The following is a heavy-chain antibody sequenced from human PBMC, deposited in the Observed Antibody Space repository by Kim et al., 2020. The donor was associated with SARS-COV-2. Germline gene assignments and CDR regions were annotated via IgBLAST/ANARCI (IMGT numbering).Heavy chain of an antibody. Sequence: SETLSLTCAVYGGSFSGYYWSWIRQPPGKGLEWIGEINHSGSTNYNPSLKSRVTISVDTSKNQFSLKLSSVTAADTAVYYCARGFLFGYSYGYLQAFDYWGQGTLVTVSS. D-gene: IGHD5-18*01. CDR3: ARGFLFGYSYGYLQAFDY. V-gene: IGHV4-34*01. J-gene: IGHJ4*02. CDR1: GGSFSGYY. CDR2: INHSGST.